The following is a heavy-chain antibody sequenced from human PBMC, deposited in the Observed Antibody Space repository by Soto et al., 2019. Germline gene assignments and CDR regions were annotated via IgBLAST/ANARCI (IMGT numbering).Heavy chain of an antibody. CDR3: ARQSGWNDPSYYYGMDV. CDR1: GGTFSSYA. D-gene: IGHD1-1*01. J-gene: IGHJ6*02. Sequence: SVKVSCKASGGTFSSYAISWVRQAPGQGLEWMGGIIPIFGTANYAQKFQGRVTITADKSTSTAYMGLSSLRSEDTAVYYCARQSGWNDPSYYYGMDVWGQGTTVTVSS. V-gene: IGHV1-69*06. CDR2: IIPIFGTA.